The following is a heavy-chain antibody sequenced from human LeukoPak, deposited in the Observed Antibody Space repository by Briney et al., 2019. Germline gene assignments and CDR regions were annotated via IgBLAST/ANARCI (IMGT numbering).Heavy chain of an antibody. CDR1: VGSISSYY. J-gene: IGHJ4*02. CDR3: ARYGDFGSNFDY. D-gene: IGHD4-17*01. Sequence: PSEALSLTCTVSVGSISSYYWSWIRQPAGKGLEWIGRIDTSGSTNYNPSLKSRVTVSVDTSKNQFSLKLSSVTAADTAVYYCARYGDFGSNFDYWGQGTLVTVSS. V-gene: IGHV4-4*07. CDR2: IDTSGST.